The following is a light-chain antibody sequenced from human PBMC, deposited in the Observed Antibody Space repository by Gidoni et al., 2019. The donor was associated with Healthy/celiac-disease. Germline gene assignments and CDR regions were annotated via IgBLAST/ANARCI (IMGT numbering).Light chain of an antibody. J-gene: IGKJ4*01. Sequence: LLTEYRSTLSASVGDSVTITCRASQSISSWLAWYQQKPGKAPKLLIYKASSLESGVPSRFSGSGSGTEFTLTISSLQPDDFATYYCQQYNSYPFSTFGGGTKVEIK. CDR1: QSISSW. CDR3: QQYNSYPFST. CDR2: KAS. V-gene: IGKV1-5*03.